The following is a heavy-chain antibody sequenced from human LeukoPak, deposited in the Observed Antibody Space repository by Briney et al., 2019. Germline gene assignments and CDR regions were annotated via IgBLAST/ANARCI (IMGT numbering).Heavy chain of an antibody. D-gene: IGHD2-21*02. V-gene: IGHV3-21*01. CDR2: ISSSSSYI. Sequence: GGSLTLSCAASGFTFSSYTMNWVRQAPGKGLEWVSSISSSSSYIYYADSVKGRFTISRDNAKNSLYLQMNSLRAEDTALYYFERGASVCVRGHCCMGVWGQGHTVSVS. CDR3: ERGASVCVRGHCCMGV. J-gene: IGHJ6*02. CDR1: GFTFSSYT.